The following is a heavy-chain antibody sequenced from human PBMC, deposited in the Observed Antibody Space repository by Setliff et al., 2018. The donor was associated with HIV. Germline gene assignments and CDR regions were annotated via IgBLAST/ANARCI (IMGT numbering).Heavy chain of an antibody. V-gene: IGHV1-3*01. CDR1: GYTFTSYA. CDR3: ARESNTYYYDSSGYYYDY. CDR2: INAGNGNT. Sequence: ASVKVSCKASGYTFTSYAMHWVRQAPGQRLEWVGWINAGNGNTKYSQKFQGRVTITRDTSASTAYMELSSLRSEDTAVYYCARESNTYYYDSSGYYYDYWGQGTLVTVS. J-gene: IGHJ4*02. D-gene: IGHD3-22*01.